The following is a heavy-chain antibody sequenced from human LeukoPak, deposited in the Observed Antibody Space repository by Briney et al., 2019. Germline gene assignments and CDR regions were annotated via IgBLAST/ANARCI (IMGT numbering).Heavy chain of an antibody. CDR1: GFTFSNYA. J-gene: IGHJ4*02. V-gene: IGHV3-30-3*01. CDR2: ISYDGSNK. CDR3: ARDGVVGATTALEDY. Sequence: PGGSLRLSCAASGFTFSNYAMHWVRQAPGKGLEWVAVISYDGSNKYYADSVKGRFTVSRDNSKNTLYLQMNSLRAEDTAVYYCARDGVVGATTALEDYWGQGTLVTVSS. D-gene: IGHD1-26*01.